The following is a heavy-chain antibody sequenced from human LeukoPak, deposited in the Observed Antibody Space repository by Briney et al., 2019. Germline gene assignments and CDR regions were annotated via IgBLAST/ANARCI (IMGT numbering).Heavy chain of an antibody. D-gene: IGHD3-22*01. CDR2: ISSSGSTI. J-gene: IGHJ3*02. Sequence: GSLRLSCAASGFTSSDYYMSWIRPAPGKGLEWVSYISSSGSTIYYANSVKGRFTISRDNAKNSLYLQMNSLRAEDTAVYYCARFLAGNYYDSSGYFWYDAFDIWGQGTMVTVSS. CDR1: GFTSSDYY. CDR3: ARFLAGNYYDSSGYFWYDAFDI. V-gene: IGHV3-11*04.